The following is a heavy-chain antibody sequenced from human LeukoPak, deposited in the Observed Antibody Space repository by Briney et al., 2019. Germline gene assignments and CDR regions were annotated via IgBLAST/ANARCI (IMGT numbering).Heavy chain of an antibody. CDR2: IYYSGST. CDR1: GGSISSYY. Sequence: PSETLSLTCTVSGGSISSYYWSWIRQPPGKGLEWIGYIYYSGSTNYNPSLKSRVTISVDTSKNQFSLKLSSVTAADTAVYYCARRGVGATAIWGQGTLVTVSA. J-gene: IGHJ4*02. D-gene: IGHD1-26*01. CDR3: ARRGVGATAI. V-gene: IGHV4-59*12.